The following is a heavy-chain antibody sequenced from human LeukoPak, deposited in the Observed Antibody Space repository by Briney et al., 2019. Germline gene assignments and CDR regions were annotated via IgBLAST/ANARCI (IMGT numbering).Heavy chain of an antibody. D-gene: IGHD6-19*01. Sequence: PSETLSLTCTVSGGSISSYYWSWLRQPPGKGLEWIGYIYYSGSTNYNPSLKSRVTISVDTSKNQFSLKLSPVTAADTAVYYCASSYSSGWYGFVWFDPWGQGTLVTVSS. CDR1: GGSISSYY. V-gene: IGHV4-59*08. J-gene: IGHJ5*02. CDR3: ASSYSSGWYGFVWFDP. CDR2: IYYSGST.